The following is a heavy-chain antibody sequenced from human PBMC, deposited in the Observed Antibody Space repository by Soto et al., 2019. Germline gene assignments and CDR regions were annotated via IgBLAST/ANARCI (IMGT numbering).Heavy chain of an antibody. CDR3: ARQATVTTNYYYGLDV. CDR2: IYPGDSDT. V-gene: IGHV5-51*01. CDR1: GYSFTSYW. Sequence: PGESLKISCKGSGYSFTSYWIGWVRQMPGKGLEWMGIIYPGDSDTRYSPSFQGQVTISADKSISTAYLQWSSLKASDTAMYYCARQATVTTNYYYGLDVWGQGTTVTVSS. D-gene: IGHD4-4*01. J-gene: IGHJ6*02.